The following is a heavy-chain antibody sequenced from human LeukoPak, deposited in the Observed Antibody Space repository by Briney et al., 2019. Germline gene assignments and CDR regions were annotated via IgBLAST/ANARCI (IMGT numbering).Heavy chain of an antibody. CDR1: GFTFSSYG. Sequence: GGSLRLSCAASGFTFSSYGMHWVRQAPGRGLEWVSAISGSGGSTYYADSVKGRFTISRDNSKNTLYLQMNSLRAEDTAVYYCAKDSHDGNGDYSDYWGQGTLVTVSS. CDR2: ISGSGGST. V-gene: IGHV3-23*01. CDR3: AKDSHDGNGDYSDY. D-gene: IGHD1-1*01. J-gene: IGHJ4*02.